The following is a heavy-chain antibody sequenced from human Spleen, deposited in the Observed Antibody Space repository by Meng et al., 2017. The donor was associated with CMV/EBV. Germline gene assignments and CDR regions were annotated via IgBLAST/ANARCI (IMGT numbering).Heavy chain of an antibody. D-gene: IGHD3-22*01. CDR1: GGSIGRGDYY. CDR3: ARSIVDTVEGPALSGFDY. Sequence: SETLSLTCTVSGGSIGRGDYYWSWIRQPPGKGLEWIGSIYYSGNTYDNPSLKSRLTISVVTSKNQFSLKLTSVTAADTAVYYCARSIVDTVEGPALSGFDYWGQGTLVTVSS. CDR2: IYYSGNT. V-gene: IGHV4-30-4*08. J-gene: IGHJ4*02.